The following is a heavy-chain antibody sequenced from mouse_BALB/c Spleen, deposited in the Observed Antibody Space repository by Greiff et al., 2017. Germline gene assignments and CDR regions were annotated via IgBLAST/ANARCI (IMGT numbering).Heavy chain of an antibody. Sequence: VQLQQPGAELVKPGASVKLSCKASGYTFTSYWMHWVKQRPGQGLEWIGEINPSNGRTNYNEKFKSKATLTVDKSSSTAYMQLSSLTSEDSAVYYCAHDGYYGGFAYWGQGTLVTVSA. CDR1: GYTFTSYW. V-gene: IGHV1S81*02. CDR2: INPSNGRT. J-gene: IGHJ3*01. CDR3: AHDGYYGGFAY. D-gene: IGHD2-3*01.